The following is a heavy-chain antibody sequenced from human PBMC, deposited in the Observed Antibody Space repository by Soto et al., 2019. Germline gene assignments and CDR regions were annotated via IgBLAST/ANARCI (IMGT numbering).Heavy chain of an antibody. V-gene: IGHV3-23*01. D-gene: IGHD3-10*01. J-gene: IGHJ6*02. CDR2: ITDAGST. CDR1: GFTFSSYA. CDR3: AQDLTVVRGLIYYGMDV. Sequence: GGSLRLSCAASGFTFSSYAMSWVRQSPGKWLTWVSVITDAGSTYYADSVKGRFTISRDNSKNTLFLQMNSLIDEDTAVYYCAQDLTVVRGLIYYGMDVWGQGTTVTVSS.